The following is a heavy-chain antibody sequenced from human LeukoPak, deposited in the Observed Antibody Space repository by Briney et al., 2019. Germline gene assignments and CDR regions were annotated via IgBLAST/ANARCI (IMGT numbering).Heavy chain of an antibody. CDR3: AKISSSAESNFDY. J-gene: IGHJ4*02. V-gene: IGHV3-30*02. Sequence: PGGSLRLSCAASGFTFSTYAMHWVRQAPGKGLEWVAFIWPDGSKKYYADSVKGRFAISRENSKNTVYLQMNDLRPEDTALYFCAKISSSAESNFDYWGRGTLLTVSS. CDR1: GFTFSTYA. CDR2: IWPDGSKK. D-gene: IGHD6-25*01.